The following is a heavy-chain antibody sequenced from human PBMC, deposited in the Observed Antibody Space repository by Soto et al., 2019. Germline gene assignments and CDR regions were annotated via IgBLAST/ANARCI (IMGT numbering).Heavy chain of an antibody. CDR1: GDSFNRDN. V-gene: IGHV1-46*02. J-gene: IGHJ4*02. CDR2: INPSGGST. CDR3: ARDFRKGFFDY. Sequence: GGSVEVAREASGDSFNRDNMHGGGQGPGKGLEWMGIINPSGGSTSYAQKFQGRVTMTRDTSTSTVYMEPSSLTSEDTAVYYCARDFRKGFFDYWGQGTLVTVSS.